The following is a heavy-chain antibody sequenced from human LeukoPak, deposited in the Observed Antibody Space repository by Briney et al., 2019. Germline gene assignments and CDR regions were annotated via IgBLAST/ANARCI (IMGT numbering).Heavy chain of an antibody. V-gene: IGHV4-34*01. CDR2: INHSGST. J-gene: IGHJ5*02. CDR1: GGSFSGYY. D-gene: IGHD6-13*01. CDR3: ARDRGGSSWYNWYDV. Sequence: SETLSLTCAVYGGSFSGYYWSWIRQPPGKGLEWIGEINHSGSTNYNPSLKSRVTISVDTSKNQFSLKLSSVTAADTAVYYCARDRGGSSWYNWYDVWGQGILVTVSS.